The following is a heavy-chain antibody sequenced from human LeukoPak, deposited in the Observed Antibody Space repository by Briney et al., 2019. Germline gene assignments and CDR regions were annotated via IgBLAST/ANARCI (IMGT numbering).Heavy chain of an antibody. J-gene: IGHJ3*02. CDR2: IYYSGST. D-gene: IGHD4-11*01. V-gene: IGHV4-59*05. CDR3: AGSTVTTSFDI. CDR1: GGSISSYY. Sequence: SETLSLTCTVSGGSISSYYWSWIRQPAGKGLEWIGSIYYSGSTYYNPSLKSRVTISVDTSKNQFSLKLSSVTAADTAVYYCAGSTVTTSFDIWGQGTMVTVSS.